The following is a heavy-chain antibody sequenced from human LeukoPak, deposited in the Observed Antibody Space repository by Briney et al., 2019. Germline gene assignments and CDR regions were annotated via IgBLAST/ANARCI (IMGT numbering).Heavy chain of an antibody. D-gene: IGHD3-22*01. Sequence: ASVKVSCKASGYTFTSYAMHWVRQAPGQGLEWMGWINPNSGGTNYAQKLQGRVTMTTDTSTSTAYMELRSLRSDGTAVYYCAREGAFSGYYPYDAFDIWGQGTMVTVSS. V-gene: IGHV1-18*01. CDR1: GYTFTSYA. CDR2: INPNSGGT. J-gene: IGHJ3*02. CDR3: AREGAFSGYYPYDAFDI.